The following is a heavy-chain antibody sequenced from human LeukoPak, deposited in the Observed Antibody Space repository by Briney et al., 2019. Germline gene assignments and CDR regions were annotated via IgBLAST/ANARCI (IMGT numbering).Heavy chain of an antibody. J-gene: IGHJ2*01. CDR1: GGSISSGDSY. CDR3: AREIEATFLWYFDL. Sequence: SETLSLTCIVSGGSISSGDSYWSWLRQPPGKGLEWIGYIYYSGSTNYNPSLKSRVTMSVDTSKNQFSLKLSSVTAADTAVYYCAREIEATFLWYFDLWGRGTLVTVSS. CDR2: IYYSGST. V-gene: IGHV4-61*08. D-gene: IGHD1-26*01.